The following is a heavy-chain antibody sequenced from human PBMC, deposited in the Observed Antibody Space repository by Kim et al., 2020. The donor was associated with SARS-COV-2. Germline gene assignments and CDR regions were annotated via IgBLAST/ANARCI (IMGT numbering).Heavy chain of an antibody. V-gene: IGHV1-69*02. J-gene: IGHJ4*02. D-gene: IGHD3-10*01. CDR3: ARELLWFGELSYYFDY. CDR1: GGTFSSYT. Sequence: SVKVSCKASGGTFSSYTISCVRQAPGQGLEWMGRIIPILGIANYAQKFQGRVTITADKSTSTAYMELSSLRSEDTAVYYCARELLWFGELSYYFDYWGQGTLVTVSS. CDR2: IIPILGIA.